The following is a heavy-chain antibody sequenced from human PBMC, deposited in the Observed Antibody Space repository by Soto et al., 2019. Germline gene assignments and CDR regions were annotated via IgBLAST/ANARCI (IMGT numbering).Heavy chain of an antibody. V-gene: IGHV3-23*01. J-gene: IGHJ3*02. D-gene: IGHD2-8*01. CDR2: ISGSGGST. CDR1: GFTFSSYA. Sequence: EVQLLESGGGLVQPGGSLRLSCAASGFTFSSYAMSWVRQAPGKGLEWFSAISGSGGSTYYADSVKGRFTISRDNSKNTLYLQMNSLRAEDTAVYYCAKNRMGYAYSCAAFDIWGQGTMVTVSS. CDR3: AKNRMGYAYSCAAFDI.